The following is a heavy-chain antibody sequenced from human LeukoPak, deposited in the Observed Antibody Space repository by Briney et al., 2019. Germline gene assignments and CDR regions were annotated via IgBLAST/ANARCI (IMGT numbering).Heavy chain of an antibody. J-gene: IGHJ3*02. Sequence: SETLSLTCAVSGYSISSGYYWGWIRQPPGKGLEWIGSIYHSGSTYYNPSLKSRVTISVDTSKNQFSLKLSSVTAADTAVYYCARPAGNFGYDAFDIWGQGTMVTVSS. CDR1: GYSISSGYY. D-gene: IGHD5-18*01. CDR3: ARPAGNFGYDAFDI. V-gene: IGHV4-38-2*01. CDR2: IYHSGST.